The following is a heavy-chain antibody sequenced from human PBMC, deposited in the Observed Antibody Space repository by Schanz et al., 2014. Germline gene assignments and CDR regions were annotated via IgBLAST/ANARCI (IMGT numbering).Heavy chain of an antibody. V-gene: IGHV3-66*01. CDR3: AKDAPYPFDL. CDR1: GFSVGNKY. J-gene: IGHJ2*01. Sequence: VQVVQSGGGLVKPGGSLRLSCAASGFSVGNKYMNWVRQAPGKGLEWVSFIYIGGNTYYADSVKGRFTISRDNSKNTVYIQMNSLRAEDTAVYYCAKDAPYPFDLWGRGTLITVSS. CDR2: IYIGGNT.